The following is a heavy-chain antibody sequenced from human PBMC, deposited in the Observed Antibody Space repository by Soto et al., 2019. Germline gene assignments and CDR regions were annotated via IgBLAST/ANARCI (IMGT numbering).Heavy chain of an antibody. J-gene: IGHJ3*02. CDR1: GDSVSSNSAA. V-gene: IGHV6-1*01. Sequence: SQTLSLTCAISGDSVSSNSAAWNWIRQSPSRGLEWLGRTYYRSKWYNDYAVSVKSRITINPDTSKNQFSLQLNSVTPEDTAVYYGARDSYDEGVGAGAFDIWGQGTMVTVSS. CDR2: TYYRSKWYN. D-gene: IGHD3-10*01. CDR3: ARDSYDEGVGAGAFDI.